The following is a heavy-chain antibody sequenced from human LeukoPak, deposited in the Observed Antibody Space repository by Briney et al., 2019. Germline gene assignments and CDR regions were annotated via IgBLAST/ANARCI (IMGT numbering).Heavy chain of an antibody. CDR3: ARQATKVYFDY. V-gene: IGHV4-39*01. CDR2: IYYSGST. Sequence: SETLPLTCTVSGGSISSSSYYWGWIRQPPGKGLEWIGSIYYSGSTYYNPSLKSRVTISVDTSKNQFSLKLSSVTAADTAVYYCARQATKVYFDYWGQGTLVTVSS. D-gene: IGHD1-1*01. J-gene: IGHJ4*02. CDR1: GGSISSSSYY.